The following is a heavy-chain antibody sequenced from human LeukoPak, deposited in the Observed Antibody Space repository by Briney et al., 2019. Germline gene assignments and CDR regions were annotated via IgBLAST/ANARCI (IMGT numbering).Heavy chain of an antibody. CDR1: GFTFSSYG. V-gene: IGHV3-30*18. D-gene: IGHD3-10*01. Sequence: GGSLRLSCAASGFTFSSYGMHWVRQAPGKGLEGVAVISYDGSNKYYADSVKGRFTISRDNSKNTLYLQMNSLRAEDTAVYYCANSRVGRRGYFDYWGQGTLVTVSS. J-gene: IGHJ4*02. CDR3: ANSRVGRRGYFDY. CDR2: ISYDGSNK.